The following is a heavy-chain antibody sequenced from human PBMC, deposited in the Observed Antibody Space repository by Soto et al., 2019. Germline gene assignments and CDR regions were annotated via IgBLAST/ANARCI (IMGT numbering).Heavy chain of an antibody. D-gene: IGHD2-2*01. CDR1: GGSFSVYY. V-gene: IGHV4-34*01. J-gene: IGHJ4*02. CDR3: ARGGDIVVVPAAPIDY. CDR2: INHSGST. Sequence: PSETLSLTCAVYGGSFSVYYWSWIRQPPGKGLEWIGEINHSGSTNYNPSLKSRVTISVDTSKNQFSLKLSSVTAADTAVYYCARGGDIVVVPAAPIDYWGQGTLVTVSS.